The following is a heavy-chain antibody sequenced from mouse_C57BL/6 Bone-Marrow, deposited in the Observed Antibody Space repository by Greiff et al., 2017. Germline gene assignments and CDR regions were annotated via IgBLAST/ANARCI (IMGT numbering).Heavy chain of an antibody. CDR2: ISDGGSYT. J-gene: IGHJ3*01. CDR1: GFTFSSYA. V-gene: IGHV5-4*03. Sequence: EVKLVESGGGLVKPGGSLKLSCAASGFTFSSYAMSWVRQTPEKRLEWVATISDGGSYTYYPDNVKGRFTISRDNAKNNLYLQMSHLKSEDTAMYYGASPNWFAYWGQGTLVTVSA. CDR3: ASPNWFAY.